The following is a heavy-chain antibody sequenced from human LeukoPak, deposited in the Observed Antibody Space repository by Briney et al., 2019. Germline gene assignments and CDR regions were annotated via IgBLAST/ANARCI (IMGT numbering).Heavy chain of an antibody. V-gene: IGHV1-2*02. J-gene: IGHJ4*02. Sequence: ASVKVSCKASGYTFTAAYNIHWLRPAPGQGPEFMGWINPSSGDTRYAQKFQGRVIVTRDTVISTAYMEMSSLTSDDTAVYYCARDPRGTYDYWGQGTLVTVSS. D-gene: IGHD5-12*01. CDR1: GYTFTAAYN. CDR3: ARDPRGTYDY. CDR2: INPSSGDT.